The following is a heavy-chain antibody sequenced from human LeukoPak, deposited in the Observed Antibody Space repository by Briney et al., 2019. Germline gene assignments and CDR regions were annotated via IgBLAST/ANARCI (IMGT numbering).Heavy chain of an antibody. J-gene: IGHJ4*02. D-gene: IGHD3-22*01. V-gene: IGHV3-23*01. Sequence: GGSLRLSCAASGFTFSTYAVNWVRQAPGKGLEWVSAISGSGGGTYYADSVKGRFTISRDNSKNTLYLQMSSLRAEDTAVYYCAKDRGRYYDSSGYYWGYYFDSWGQGILVTVST. CDR3: AKDRGRYYDSSGYYWGYYFDS. CDR2: ISGSGGGT. CDR1: GFTFSTYA.